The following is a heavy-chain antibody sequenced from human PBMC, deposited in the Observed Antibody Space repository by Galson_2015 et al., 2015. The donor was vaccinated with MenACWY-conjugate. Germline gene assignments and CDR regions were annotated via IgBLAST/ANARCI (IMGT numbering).Heavy chain of an antibody. CDR1: GFTFSSYG. CDR3: ARDLKSWNFDY. Sequence: SLRLSCAASGFTFSSYGMHWVRQAPGKGLEWVAVIWYDGSNKYYADSVKGRFTISRDNSKNTLYLQMNSLRAEDTAVYYCARDLKSWNFDYWGQGTLVTVSS. J-gene: IGHJ4*02. D-gene: IGHD6-13*01. CDR2: IWYDGSNK. V-gene: IGHV3-33*01.